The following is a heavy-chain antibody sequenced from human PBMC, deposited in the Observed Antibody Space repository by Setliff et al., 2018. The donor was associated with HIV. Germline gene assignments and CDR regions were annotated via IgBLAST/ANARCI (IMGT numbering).Heavy chain of an antibody. Sequence: SETLSLTCAVSGGSISSGGYSWNWIRQPPGKGLEWIGYIYHSGSTFYNPSLKSRVTISVDRSKNQFSLKLTSVTAADTALYYCTRTNPLAAPPFDFWGQGTLVTVSS. D-gene: IGHD6-13*01. CDR3: TRTNPLAAPPFDF. V-gene: IGHV4-30-2*01. J-gene: IGHJ4*02. CDR1: GGSISSGGYS. CDR2: IYHSGST.